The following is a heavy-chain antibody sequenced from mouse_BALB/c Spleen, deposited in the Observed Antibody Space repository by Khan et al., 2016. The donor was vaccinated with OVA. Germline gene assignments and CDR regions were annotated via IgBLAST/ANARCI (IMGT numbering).Heavy chain of an antibody. CDR2: INPSNGGT. J-gene: IGHJ3*01. V-gene: IGHV1S81*02. CDR3: TRGGYGSPFAY. CDR1: GSTFPSFS. D-gene: IGHD1-1*01. Sequence: QVQLKQSGAELVKPGASVKLSCQASGSTFPSFSMYWVKQRPGPGLEGVGEINPSNGGTNFNEKFKSKATLTVDKSSSTAYMQLSSLTSEDSAVYYCTRGGYGSPFAYWGQGTLVTVS.